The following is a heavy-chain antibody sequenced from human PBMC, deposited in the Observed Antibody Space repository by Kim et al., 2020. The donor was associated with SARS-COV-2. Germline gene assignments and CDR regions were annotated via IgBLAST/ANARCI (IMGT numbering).Heavy chain of an antibody. CDR1: GFTFSAYA. V-gene: IGHV3-30*14. J-gene: IGHJ5*02. CDR2: ISSEGSYK. CDR3: ARPGVVGPTYWFDP. Sequence: GGSLRLSFAASGFTFSAYAMLWVRQAPGKGPEWVAVISSEGSYKFYADSVKGRFTISRDSYKNTLYLQMNSLRAEDTAVYYCARPGVVGPTYWFDPWGQGTRVTVSS. D-gene: IGHD1-26*01.